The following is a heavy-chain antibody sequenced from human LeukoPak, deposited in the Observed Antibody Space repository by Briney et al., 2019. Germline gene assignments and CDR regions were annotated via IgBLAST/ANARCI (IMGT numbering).Heavy chain of an antibody. D-gene: IGHD6-13*01. CDR1: GYTFTTYD. Sequence: ASVKVSCKASGYTFTTYDMHWVRQAPGQGLEWMGVVNPSGGGTTYAQRFQGRVTMTRDRSTSTVYMELSSLRSDDTAVYYCARDPTGSWQWFDYWGQGTLVTVSS. V-gene: IGHV1-46*01. CDR3: ARDPTGSWQWFDY. CDR2: VNPSGGGT. J-gene: IGHJ4*02.